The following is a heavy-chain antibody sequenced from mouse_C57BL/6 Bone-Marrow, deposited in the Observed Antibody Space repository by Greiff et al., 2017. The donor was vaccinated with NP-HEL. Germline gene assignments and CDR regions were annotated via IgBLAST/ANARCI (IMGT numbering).Heavy chain of an antibody. D-gene: IGHD2-2*01. V-gene: IGHV3-3*01. J-gene: IGHJ2*01. CDR3: ARDRGIYYGYY. CDR1: GFSINSDCY. Sequence: EVQLQQSGPSLVRPSQTLSLTCTVTGFSINSDCYWIWIRQFPGNKLEYIGYTFYSGITYYNPSLESLTYITRDTSKNQFSLKFSSVTTEDTATYYCARDRGIYYGYYWGQGTTLTVSS. CDR2: TFYSGIT.